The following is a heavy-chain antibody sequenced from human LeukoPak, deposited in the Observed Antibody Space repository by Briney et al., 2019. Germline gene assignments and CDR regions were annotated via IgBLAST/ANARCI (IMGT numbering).Heavy chain of an antibody. D-gene: IGHD7-27*01. J-gene: IGHJ4*02. Sequence: GGSLRLSCAASGFTFSTYWMNWVRQAPGKGLEWVANIKPDGSEKYYVDSVKGRFTISRDNAKNSLNLQMNSLRVEDTAVYYCARDWGHFDSWGQGTLVTVSS. CDR2: IKPDGSEK. CDR1: GFTFSTYW. V-gene: IGHV3-7*01. CDR3: ARDWGHFDS.